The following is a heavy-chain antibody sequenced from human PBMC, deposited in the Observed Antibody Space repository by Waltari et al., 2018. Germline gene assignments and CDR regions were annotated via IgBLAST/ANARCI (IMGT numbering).Heavy chain of an antibody. V-gene: IGHV4-4*02. J-gene: IGHJ2*01. Sequence: QVQLQESGPGLVKPSGTLSLTCAVSGGSISSSNWWSWVRQPPGKGLEWIGEIYHSGGTNYNPTLKSRVTISGDKSKNQVSLKLSSVTAADTAVYYCARDWSSGWYGYFDLWGRGTLVTVSS. CDR3: ARDWSSGWYGYFDL. CDR2: IYHSGGT. CDR1: GGSISSSNW. D-gene: IGHD6-19*01.